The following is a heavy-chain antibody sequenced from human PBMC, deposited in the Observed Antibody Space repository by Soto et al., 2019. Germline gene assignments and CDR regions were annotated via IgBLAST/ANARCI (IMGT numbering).Heavy chain of an antibody. Sequence: QVQLVQSGAEVKKPGASVKVSCKASGYTFTGYYMHWVRQAPGQGLEWMGWINPNSGGTNYAQKFQGWVTMTRDTSISTAYMELSRLRSDDTAVYYCARDASYYDSSGYSDDAFDIWGQGTMVTVSS. CDR2: INPNSGGT. CDR3: ARDASYYDSSGYSDDAFDI. J-gene: IGHJ3*02. CDR1: GYTFTGYY. D-gene: IGHD3-22*01. V-gene: IGHV1-2*04.